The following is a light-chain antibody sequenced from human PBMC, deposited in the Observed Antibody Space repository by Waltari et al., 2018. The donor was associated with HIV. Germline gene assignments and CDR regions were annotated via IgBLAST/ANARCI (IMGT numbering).Light chain of an antibody. J-gene: IGLJ2*01. V-gene: IGLV1-40*01. CDR3: QSYDSSLSSSV. CDR2: GNS. Sequence: QSDLTQPPSVSGAPGQRVTISCSGVSAGYDVHWYQQLPGTAPKPLIYGNSNRPSGVPDRFSGSKSGPLASLAITGLQAEDEADYYCQSYDSSLSSSVFGGGTRLTVL. CDR1: SAGYD.